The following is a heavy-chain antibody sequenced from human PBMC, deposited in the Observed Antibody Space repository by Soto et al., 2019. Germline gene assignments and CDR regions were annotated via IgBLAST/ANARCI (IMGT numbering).Heavy chain of an antibody. J-gene: IGHJ6*03. CDR3: ARGGLERTSDYYYYYMDV. Sequence: ASVKVSCKASGGTFSSYAISWVRQAPGQGLEWMGGIIPIFGTANYAQKFQGRVTITADESTSTAYMELSSLRSEDTAVYYCARGGLERTSDYYYYYMDVWGKGTTVTVSS. D-gene: IGHD1-1*01. CDR1: GGTFSSYA. CDR2: IIPIFGTA. V-gene: IGHV1-69*13.